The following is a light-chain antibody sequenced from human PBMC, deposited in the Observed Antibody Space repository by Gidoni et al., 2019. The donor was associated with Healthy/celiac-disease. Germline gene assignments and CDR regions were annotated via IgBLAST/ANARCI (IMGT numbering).Light chain of an antibody. CDR2: DVS. Sequence: QSALTQPAFVSGSPGQSITISCTGTSSDVGGYNYVSWYQQHPGKAPKLMIYDVSNRPSGVSNRFSGSKSGNTASLTISGLQAEDEADYYCSSYTSSSTEVFGTGTKVTVL. J-gene: IGLJ1*01. CDR1: SSDVGGYNY. CDR3: SSYTSSSTEV. V-gene: IGLV2-14*03.